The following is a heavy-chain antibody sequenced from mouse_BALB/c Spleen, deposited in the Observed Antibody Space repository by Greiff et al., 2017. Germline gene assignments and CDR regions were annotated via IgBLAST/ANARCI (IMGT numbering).Heavy chain of an antibody. V-gene: IGHV2-2*02. CDR3: ARNVAHYAMDY. Sequence: VQLQQSGPGLVQPSQSLSITCTVSGFSLTSYGVQWVRQSPGKGLEWLGVIWSGGSTDYNAAFISRLSISKDNSKSQVFFKMNSLQANDTAIYYCARNVAHYAMDYWGQGTSVTVSS. J-gene: IGHJ4*01. CDR1: GFSLTSYG. CDR2: IWSGGST. D-gene: IGHD1-1*01.